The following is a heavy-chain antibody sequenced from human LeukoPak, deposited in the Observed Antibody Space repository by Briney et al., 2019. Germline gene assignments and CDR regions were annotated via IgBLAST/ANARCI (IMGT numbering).Heavy chain of an antibody. V-gene: IGHV3-23*01. D-gene: IGHD5/OR15-5a*01. CDR3: ASDYSVTWTAFDF. J-gene: IGHJ4*02. Sequence: MSLSRTASGFTFNSDAMSWVRQAAGRGLEWVKGNSAGGGDTFYADSVKGRFTISRDNSKNTLYLQMDSLRAEDTAVYYCASDYSVTWTAFDFWGQGALVTVSS. CDR2: NSAGGGDT. CDR1: GFTFNSDA.